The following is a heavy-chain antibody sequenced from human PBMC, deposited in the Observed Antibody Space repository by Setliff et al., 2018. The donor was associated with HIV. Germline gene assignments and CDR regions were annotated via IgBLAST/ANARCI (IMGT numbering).Heavy chain of an antibody. Sequence: GSLRLSCAASGFAFNTYSMNWIRQAPGKGLEWVSSISSEKKYVDSMKGRLTFSRDNAENSLYLQRTSLRAEDTALYFCARDPRTDSSYAWFDSWGQGTLVTVSS. V-gene: IGHV3-21*04. CDR3: ARDPRTDSSYAWFDS. CDR2: ISSEK. D-gene: IGHD6-6*01. J-gene: IGHJ5*01. CDR1: GFAFNTYS.